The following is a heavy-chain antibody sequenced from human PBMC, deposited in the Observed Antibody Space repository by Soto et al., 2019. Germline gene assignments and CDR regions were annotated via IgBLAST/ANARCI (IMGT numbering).Heavy chain of an antibody. D-gene: IGHD3-3*01. CDR2: INHSGST. CDR1: GGSFSGYY. CDR3: ARTREDFWSGLPDNWFDP. J-gene: IGHJ5*02. V-gene: IGHV4-34*01. Sequence: PSETLSLTCAVYGGSFSGYYWSWIRQPPGKGLEWIGEINHSGSTNYNPSLKSRVTISVDTSKNQFSLKLSSVTAADTAVYYCARTREDFWSGLPDNWFDPWGQGTLVTVSS.